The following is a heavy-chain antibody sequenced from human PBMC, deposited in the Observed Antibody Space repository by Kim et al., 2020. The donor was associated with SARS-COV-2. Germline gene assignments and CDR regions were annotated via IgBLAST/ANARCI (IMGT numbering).Heavy chain of an antibody. V-gene: IGHV4-59*01. CDR3: ARGISADCSGGSCYLYHFDY. CDR1: GGSISSYY. Sequence: SETLSLTCTVSGGSISSYYWSWIRQPPGKGLEWIGYIYYSGSTNYNPSLKSRVTISVDTSKNQFSLKLSSVTAADTAVYYCARGISADCSGGSCYLYHFDYWGQGTLVTVSS. J-gene: IGHJ4*02. CDR2: IYYSGST. D-gene: IGHD2-15*01.